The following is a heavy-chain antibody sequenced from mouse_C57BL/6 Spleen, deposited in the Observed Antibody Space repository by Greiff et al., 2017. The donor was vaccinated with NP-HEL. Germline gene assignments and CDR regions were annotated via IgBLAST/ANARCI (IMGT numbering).Heavy chain of an antibody. Sequence: VQLQQSGAELMKPGASVKLSCKATGYTFTGYWIEWVKQRPGHGLEWIGEIFPGSGSTNYNEKFKGKATFTADTSSNTAYMQLSSLTTEDSARDYWARGDGNYDWYFDVWGTGTTVTVSS. CDR2: IFPGSGST. J-gene: IGHJ1*03. V-gene: IGHV1-9*01. D-gene: IGHD2-1*01. CDR1: GYTFTGYW. CDR3: ARGDGNYDWYFDV.